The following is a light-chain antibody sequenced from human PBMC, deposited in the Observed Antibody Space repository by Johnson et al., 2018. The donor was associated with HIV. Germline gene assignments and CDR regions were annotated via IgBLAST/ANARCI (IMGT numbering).Light chain of an antibody. CDR3: GTWDGGLSIYV. CDR1: SSNIGNNY. J-gene: IGLJ1*01. Sequence: QSVLTQPPSVSAAPGQNVNISCSGSSSNIGNNYVSWYQQLPGTAPKLLIYDNDKRPSGIPDRFSASKSDTSATLGITGLQPGDEANYYCGTWDGGLSIYVFGTGTEVTVL. V-gene: IGLV1-51*01. CDR2: DND.